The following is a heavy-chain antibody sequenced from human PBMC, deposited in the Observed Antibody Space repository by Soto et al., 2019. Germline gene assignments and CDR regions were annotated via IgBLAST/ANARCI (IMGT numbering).Heavy chain of an antibody. J-gene: IGHJ5*02. CDR3: ERGQRFSDWFDP. V-gene: IGHV4-4*07. CDR1: GGSMTSYY. CDR2: VYSSGST. D-gene: IGHD3-3*01. Sequence: SETLSLTCTVSGGSMTSYYWTWIRQPAGKGLEWIGRVYSSGSTHYNSSPKSRGTISLDTSKNQISLRLLSATDADTAVYFCERGQRFSDWFDPWGQGTLVTVSS.